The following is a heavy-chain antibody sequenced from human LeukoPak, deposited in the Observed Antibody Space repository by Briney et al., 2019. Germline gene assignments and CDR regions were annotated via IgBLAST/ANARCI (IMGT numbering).Heavy chain of an antibody. V-gene: IGHV4-34*01. CDR3: VVGNDWVSR. CDR1: GGSFSGYY. CDR2: INHSGST. J-gene: IGHJ4*02. D-gene: IGHD1-1*01. Sequence: PSETLSLTCAVYGGSFSGYYWSWIRQPPGKGLEWTGEINHSGSTNYNPSLKSRVTISVDTSKNQFSLKLSSVTAADTAVYYCVVGNDWVSRWGQGTLVTVSS.